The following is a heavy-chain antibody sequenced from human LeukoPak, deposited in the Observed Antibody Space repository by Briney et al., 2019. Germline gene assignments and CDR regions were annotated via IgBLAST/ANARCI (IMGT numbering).Heavy chain of an antibody. CDR1: GYTFTSYY. V-gene: IGHV1-46*01. Sequence: ASVKVSCKASGYTFTSYYMHWVRQAPGQGLEWMGIINPSGGSTSYAQKFQGRVTMTRDTSTSTAYMELRSLRSDDTAVYYCARGFTMVRGVSYYYYGMDVRGQGTTVTVSS. CDR2: INPSGGST. J-gene: IGHJ6*02. CDR3: ARGFTMVRGVSYYYYGMDV. D-gene: IGHD3-10*01.